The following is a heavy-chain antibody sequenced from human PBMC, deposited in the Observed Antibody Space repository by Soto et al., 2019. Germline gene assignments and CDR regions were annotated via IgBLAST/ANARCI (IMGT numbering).Heavy chain of an antibody. D-gene: IGHD4-17*01. CDR2: ISDDGTTK. Sequence: GGSLRLSCAASGFIFSRYFMHWVRQAPGKGLEWVALISDDGTTKYYADSVTGRFTISRDNSKNTLYLQMNSLSADDTAVYYCTRADLTVTLSVFDPWGQGTLVTVSS. CDR3: TRADLTVTLSVFDP. CDR1: GFIFSRYF. V-gene: IGHV3-30-3*01. J-gene: IGHJ5*02.